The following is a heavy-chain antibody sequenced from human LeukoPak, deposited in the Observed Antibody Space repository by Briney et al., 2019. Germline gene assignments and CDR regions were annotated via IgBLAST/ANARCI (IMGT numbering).Heavy chain of an antibody. CDR3: AKSWGWELQNNWFDP. CDR2: ISWNSGSI. J-gene: IGHJ5*02. Sequence: GRSLRLSCAASGFTFDDYSMHWVRHAPGKGLEWVSGISWNSGSIGYADSVKGRFTISRDNAKNSLYLQMNSLRAEDTALYYCAKSWGWELQNNWFDPWGQGTLVTVSS. V-gene: IGHV3-9*01. D-gene: IGHD1-26*01. CDR1: GFTFDDYS.